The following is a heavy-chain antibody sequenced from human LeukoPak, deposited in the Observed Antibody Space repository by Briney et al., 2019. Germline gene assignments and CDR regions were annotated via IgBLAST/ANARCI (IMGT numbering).Heavy chain of an antibody. V-gene: IGHV3-74*01. J-gene: IGHJ5*02. CDR2: IIGDGSAT. D-gene: IGHD3-22*01. CDR1: GFTFSGSW. CDR3: AKVYYDTIDGWFDP. Sequence: GGSLRLSCAASGFTFSGSWMHWVRQTPGKGLVWVSRIIGDGSATSYADSVKGRFTISRDNSKNTLYLQMNSLRAEDTAVYYCAKVYYDTIDGWFDPWGQGTLVTVSS.